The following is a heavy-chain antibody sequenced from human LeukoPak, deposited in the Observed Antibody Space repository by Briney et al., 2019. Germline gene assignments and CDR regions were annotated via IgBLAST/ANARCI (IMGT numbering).Heavy chain of an antibody. D-gene: IGHD6-6*01. CDR3: AKGGQLVRGSFDY. J-gene: IGHJ4*02. CDR1: GFTFSIYW. V-gene: IGHV3-74*01. Sequence: GGSLRLSCAASGFTFSIYWMHWVRQAPGKGLVWVSRINSDGYTTTYADSVKGRFTISRDNTKNTLYLQMNSLRAEDTAVYYCAKGGQLVRGSFDYWGQGTLVTVSP. CDR2: INSDGYTT.